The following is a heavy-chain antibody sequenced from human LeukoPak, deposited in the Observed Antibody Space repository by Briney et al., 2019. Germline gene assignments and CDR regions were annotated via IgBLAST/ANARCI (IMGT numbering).Heavy chain of an antibody. Sequence: KPSETLSLTCAVYGGSFSGYYWSWIRQPPGKGLEWIGEINHSGSTNYNPSLKSRVTISVDTSKNQFSLKLSSVTAADTAVYYCARAVRGVLYNWFDPWAQGTLVTVSS. J-gene: IGHJ5*02. CDR1: GGSFSGYY. V-gene: IGHV4-34*01. D-gene: IGHD3-10*01. CDR2: INHSGST. CDR3: ARAVRGVLYNWFDP.